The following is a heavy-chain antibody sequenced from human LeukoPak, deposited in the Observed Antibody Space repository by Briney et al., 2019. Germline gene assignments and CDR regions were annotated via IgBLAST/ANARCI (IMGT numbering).Heavy chain of an antibody. V-gene: IGHV3-30*18. Sequence: GGSLRLSCAASGFTFSSYGMHWVRQAPGKGLEWVAVISYDGSNKYYADSVKGRFTISRDNSKNTLYLQMNSLRAEDTAVYYCAKDGAYSSGWGWVFDYWGQGTLVTVSS. CDR3: AKDGAYSSGWGWVFDY. CDR1: GFTFSSYG. D-gene: IGHD6-19*01. CDR2: ISYDGSNK. J-gene: IGHJ4*02.